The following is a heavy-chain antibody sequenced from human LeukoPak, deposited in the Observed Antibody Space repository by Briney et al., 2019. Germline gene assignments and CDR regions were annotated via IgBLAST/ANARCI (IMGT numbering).Heavy chain of an antibody. CDR3: ARGGSGYDSFYYYGMDV. CDR2: IYQSGST. CDR1: GGSISSGGYS. J-gene: IGHJ6*02. V-gene: IGHV4-30-2*01. Sequence: PSQTLSLTCAVSGGSISSGGYSWSWIRQPRGKGLEWIGYIYQSGSTYYNPSLKSRVTISVDRSKNQFSLKLSSVTAADTAVYYCARGGSGYDSFYYYGMDVWGQGTTVTVSS. D-gene: IGHD5-12*01.